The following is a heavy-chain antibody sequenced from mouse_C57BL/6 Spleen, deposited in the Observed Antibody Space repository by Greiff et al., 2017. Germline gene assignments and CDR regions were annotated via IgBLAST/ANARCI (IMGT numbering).Heavy chain of an antibody. CDR2: IDPSDSYT. V-gene: IGHV1-59*01. CDR1: GYTFTSYW. Sequence: QVQLQQPGAELVRPGTSVKLSCKASGYTFTSYWMNWVKQRPGPGLEWIGVIDPSDSYTNYNQQFKGKATLTVDKSSSTAYMQLSSLTSEDSAVYYCARGHDYDRYAMDYWGQGTSVTVSS. CDR3: ARGHDYDRYAMDY. J-gene: IGHJ4*01. D-gene: IGHD2-4*01.